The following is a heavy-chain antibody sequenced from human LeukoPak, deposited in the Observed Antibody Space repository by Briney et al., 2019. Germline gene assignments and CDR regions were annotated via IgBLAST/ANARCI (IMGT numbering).Heavy chain of an antibody. CDR1: GFTFSSYA. J-gene: IGHJ4*02. CDR3: AKEIFPQGYDFFYYFDY. D-gene: IGHD3-3*01. CDR2: ISYDGSNK. V-gene: IGHV3-30-3*01. Sequence: GGSLRLSCAASGFTFSSYAMHWVGQAPGKGLEWVAVISYDGSNKYYADSVKGRFTISRDNAKNSLYLQMNSLRAEDTAVYYCAKEIFPQGYDFFYYFDYWGQGTLVTVSS.